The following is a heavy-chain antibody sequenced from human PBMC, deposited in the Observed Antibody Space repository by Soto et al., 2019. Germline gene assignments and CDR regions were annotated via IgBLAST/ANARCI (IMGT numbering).Heavy chain of an antibody. CDR2: ISGYDGNT. J-gene: IGHJ4*02. Sequence: ASVKVSCKASGYTFTSYYMHWVRQAPGQGLEWMGWISGYDGNTNYAPKLQGRVTMTRDTSTSTAYMELRSLRSDDTAVYYCARDRGRSCSGGTCPFDYWGQGTLVTVSS. CDR1: GYTFTSYY. D-gene: IGHD2-15*01. V-gene: IGHV1-18*04. CDR3: ARDRGRSCSGGTCPFDY.